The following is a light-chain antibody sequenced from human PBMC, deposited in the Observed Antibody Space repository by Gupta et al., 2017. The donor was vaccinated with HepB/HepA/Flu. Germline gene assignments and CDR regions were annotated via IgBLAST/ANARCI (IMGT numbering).Light chain of an antibody. J-gene: IGKJ2*01. CDR2: GAS. CDR1: QSVSSKS. CDR3: QQYGSSMYT. V-gene: IGKV3-20*01. Sequence: ENVLTQSPGTLSLSPGERATLSCRASQSVSSKSLTWYQQKPGQAPRLLIYGASNRDTGIPDRFSGSGSGTDFTLTISRLEPEDFAVYYCQQYGSSMYTFGQGTKLEIK.